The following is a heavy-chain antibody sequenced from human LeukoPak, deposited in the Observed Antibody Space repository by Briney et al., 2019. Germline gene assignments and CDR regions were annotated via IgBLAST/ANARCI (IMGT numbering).Heavy chain of an antibody. Sequence: REASVKVSCKASGGTFSSYAISWVRQAPGQGLEWMGGIIPIFGTANYAQKFQGRVTITADESTSTAYMELSSLRSEDTAVYYCARSVTAMVPTQFDYWGQGTLVTVSS. CDR2: IIPIFGTA. CDR3: ARSVTAMVPTQFDY. D-gene: IGHD5-18*01. V-gene: IGHV1-69*13. CDR1: GGTFSSYA. J-gene: IGHJ4*02.